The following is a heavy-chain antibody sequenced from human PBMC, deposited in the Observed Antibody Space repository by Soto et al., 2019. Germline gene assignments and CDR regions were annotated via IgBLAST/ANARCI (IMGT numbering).Heavy chain of an antibody. CDR1: GFTFSSYA. D-gene: IGHD2-2*01. Sequence: PGGSLRLSCAASGFTFSSYAMSWVRQAPGKGLEWVSAISGSGGSTYYADSVKGRFTISRDNSKNTLYLQMSSLRAEDTAVYYCVRGSTSLRGYFDYWGQGTLVTVSS. CDR2: ISGSGGST. J-gene: IGHJ4*02. CDR3: VRGSTSLRGYFDY. V-gene: IGHV3-23*01.